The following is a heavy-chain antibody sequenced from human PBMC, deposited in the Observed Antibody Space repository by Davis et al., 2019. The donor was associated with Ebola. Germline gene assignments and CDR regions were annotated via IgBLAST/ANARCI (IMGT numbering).Heavy chain of an antibody. V-gene: IGHV1-18*01. CDR1: GYTFTRYG. CDR3: ARAVTMVLPSGWFDP. Sequence: SVNVSRMASGYTFTRYGISWVRHAPGQGLEWMGWISAYNGNTNYAQSLQGRVTMTTDTSTSTAYMEVRSLRYDDTAVYYCARAVTMVLPSGWFDPWGQGTLVTVSS. D-gene: IGHD3-10*01. J-gene: IGHJ5*02. CDR2: ISAYNGNT.